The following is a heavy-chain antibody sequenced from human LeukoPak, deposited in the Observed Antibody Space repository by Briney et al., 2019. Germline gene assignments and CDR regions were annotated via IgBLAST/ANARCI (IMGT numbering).Heavy chain of an antibody. Sequence: ASVKVSCKASGYTFTSYDINWVRQATGQGLEWMGWMNPNSGNTGYAQKFQGRVTMTEDTSTDTAYMELSSLTSEDTAVYYCATDPVGYCSSDSCYSVDYWGQGSLVTVSS. CDR1: GYTFTSYD. D-gene: IGHD2-15*01. V-gene: IGHV1-8*01. CDR2: MNPNSGNT. CDR3: ATDPVGYCSSDSCYSVDY. J-gene: IGHJ4*02.